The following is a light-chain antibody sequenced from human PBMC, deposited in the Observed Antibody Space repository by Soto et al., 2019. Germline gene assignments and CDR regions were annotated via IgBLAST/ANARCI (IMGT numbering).Light chain of an antibody. CDR1: SSDVGGYNY. CDR3: SSYTSSSTLVV. V-gene: IGLV2-14*01. Sequence: CTGTSSDVGGYNYVSWYQQHPCKAPKLMIYEVSNRPSGVSNRFSGSKSGNTASLTISGLQAEDEADYYCSSYTSSSTLVVFGTGTKLTV. J-gene: IGLJ1*01. CDR2: EVS.